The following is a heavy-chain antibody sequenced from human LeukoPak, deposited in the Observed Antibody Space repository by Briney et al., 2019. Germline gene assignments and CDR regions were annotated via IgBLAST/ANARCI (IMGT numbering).Heavy chain of an antibody. D-gene: IGHD2-15*01. CDR3: AKGPPRMVVSWFDP. CDR2: ISGSGGST. CDR1: GFTFSSYA. V-gene: IGHV3-23*01. Sequence: GGSLRLSYAASGFTFSSYAMSWVRQAPGKGLEWVSAISGSGGSTYYADSVKGRFTISRDNSKNTLHLQMNSLRAEDTAVYYCAKGPPRMVVSWFDPWGQGTLVTVSS. J-gene: IGHJ5*02.